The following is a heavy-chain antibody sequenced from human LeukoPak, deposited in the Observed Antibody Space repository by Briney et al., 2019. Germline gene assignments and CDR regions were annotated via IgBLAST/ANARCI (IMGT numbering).Heavy chain of an antibody. CDR3: ARGGDDYYDSSGYCDY. CDR1: GGSISSGGYY. V-gene: IGHV4-31*03. Sequence: TSETLSLTCTVSGGSISSGGYYWSWIRQHPGKGLEWIGYIYYSGSTYYNPSLKSRVTISVDTSKNQFSLKLSSVTAADTAVYYCARGGDDYYDSSGYCDYWGQGTLVTVSS. D-gene: IGHD3-22*01. J-gene: IGHJ4*02. CDR2: IYYSGST.